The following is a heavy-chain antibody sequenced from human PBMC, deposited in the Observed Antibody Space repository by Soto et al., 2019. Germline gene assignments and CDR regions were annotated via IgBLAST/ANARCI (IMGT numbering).Heavy chain of an antibody. V-gene: IGHV3-74*03. J-gene: IGHJ3*02. Sequence: EVQLVESGGGLVQPGGSLRLSCAASGFTFSSYWMHWVRKAPGKGLVWVSRIKTDGTNTQYADSVKGRFTISRDNANNMLYLEMNSLICEDTSFYYCARPRTSDWAYDIWGQGTMVIVSS. CDR3: ARPRTSDWAYDI. CDR1: GFTFSSYW. CDR2: IKTDGTNT. D-gene: IGHD3-9*01.